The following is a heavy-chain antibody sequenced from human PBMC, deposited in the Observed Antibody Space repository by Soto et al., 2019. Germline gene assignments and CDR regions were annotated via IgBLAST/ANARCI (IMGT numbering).Heavy chain of an antibody. CDR3: AKERSSGWSFDY. CDR1: GGSISSYY. V-gene: IGHV4-59*12. CDR2: IYYSGST. D-gene: IGHD6-19*01. Sequence: SETLSLTCTVSGGSISSYYWSWIRQPPGRGLEWIGYIYYSGSTNYNPSLKSRVTISVDTSKNQFSLKLSSVTAEDTAVFYCAKERSSGWSFDYWGQGTLVTVSS. J-gene: IGHJ4*02.